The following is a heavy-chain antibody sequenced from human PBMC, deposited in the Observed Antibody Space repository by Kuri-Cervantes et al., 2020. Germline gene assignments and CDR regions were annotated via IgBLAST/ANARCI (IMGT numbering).Heavy chain of an antibody. D-gene: IGHD6-13*01. V-gene: IGHV4-4*07. CDR3: ARVRIAGRVEHYYYMDA. Sequence: SETLSLTCTVSRGSISSYYWTWIRQPAGKGLECIGRIYSSGSTNYNPSLKSRVTISVEPAKNQFSLKLNSVTAADTAVYYCARVRIAGRVEHYYYMDAWGKGTTVTVSS. CDR1: RGSISSYY. CDR2: IYSSGST. J-gene: IGHJ6*03.